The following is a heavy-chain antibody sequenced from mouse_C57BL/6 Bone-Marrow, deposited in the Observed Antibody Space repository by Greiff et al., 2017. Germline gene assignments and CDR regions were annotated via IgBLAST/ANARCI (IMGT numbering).Heavy chain of an antibody. CDR1: GFNIKDYY. CDR2: IDPEDGET. V-gene: IGHV14-2*01. CDR3: GSSGTTVVASFPHCDFDV. Sequence: VQLKESGAELVKPGASVKLSCTASGFNIKDYYMHWVKQRTEQGLEWIGRIDPEDGETKYAPKFQGKATITADQSSNTAYLQLSSLTSEDTAVXYCGSSGTTVVASFPHCDFDVWGTGTTVTVSS. J-gene: IGHJ1*03. D-gene: IGHD1-1*01.